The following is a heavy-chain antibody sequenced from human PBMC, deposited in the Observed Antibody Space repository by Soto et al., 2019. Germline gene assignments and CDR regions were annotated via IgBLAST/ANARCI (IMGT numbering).Heavy chain of an antibody. V-gene: IGHV4-59*01. CDR2: IYYSGST. CDR1: GGSISSYY. Sequence: SETLSLTCTVSGGSISSYYWSWIRQPPGKGLEWIGYIYYSGSTNYNPSLKSRVTISVDTSKNQFSLKLSSVTAADTAVYYCARDTEYFQHWGQGTLVTVSS. CDR3: ARDTEYFQH. J-gene: IGHJ1*01.